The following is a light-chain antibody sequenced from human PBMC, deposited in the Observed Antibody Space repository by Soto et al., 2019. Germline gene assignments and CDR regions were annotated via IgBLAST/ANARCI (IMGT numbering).Light chain of an antibody. CDR1: XSDVGYYDY. V-gene: IGLV2-8*01. J-gene: IGLJ1*01. Sequence: QSVLTQPPSASGFPGQSVTISCTGTXSDVGYYDYVSWYQQHPGKAPKLVIYEVTKRPSGVPDRVSASKSGNTASLTVSGLRAEDEADYYCSSYAGSNNFVFGSGTKVNLL. CDR3: SSYAGSNNFV. CDR2: EVT.